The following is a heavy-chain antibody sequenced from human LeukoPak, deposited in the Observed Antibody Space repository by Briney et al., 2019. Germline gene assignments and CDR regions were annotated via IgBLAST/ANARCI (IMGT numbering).Heavy chain of an antibody. V-gene: IGHV3-23*01. Sequence: GGSLRLSCAASGFTFSSYAMSWVRQAPGKGLEWVSDISTSGDGTLYADYVKGRFTISRDNSKNTLYLQMNSLRAEDTAVYYCAKEGELELRGPVGGFDYWGQGTLVTVSS. CDR1: GFTFSSYA. CDR2: ISTSGDGT. J-gene: IGHJ4*02. D-gene: IGHD1-7*01. CDR3: AKEGELELRGPVGGFDY.